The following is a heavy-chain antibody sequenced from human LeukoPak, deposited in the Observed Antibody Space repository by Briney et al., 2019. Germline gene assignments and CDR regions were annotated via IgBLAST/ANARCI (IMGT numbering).Heavy chain of an antibody. J-gene: IGHJ4*02. CDR1: GYSISSGYY. CDR2: IYHSGST. Sequence: SETLSLTCAFSGYSISSGYYWGWIRQPPGKGLEWIGSIYHSGSTYYNPSLKSRVTIPVDTSKNQFSLKLSSVTAADTAVYYCARDSVSKYCSGGRCDTYYFDYWGQGTLVTVSS. D-gene: IGHD2-15*01. CDR3: ARDSVSKYCSGGRCDTYYFDY. V-gene: IGHV4-38-2*02.